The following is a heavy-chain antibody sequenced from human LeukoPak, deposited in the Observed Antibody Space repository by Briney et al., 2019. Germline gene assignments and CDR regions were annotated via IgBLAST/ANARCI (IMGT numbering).Heavy chain of an antibody. CDR1: GFTFSNYV. J-gene: IGHJ4*02. Sequence: GGSLRLSCAASGFTFSNYVMHWVRQAPGKGLEWVAVIWYDGSNKYCADSVKGRFTISRDNSKNTLYLQMNSLRAEDTAVYYCARDGVAVTYYFDYWGQGTLVTVSS. CDR3: ARDGVAVTYYFDY. CDR2: IWYDGSNK. D-gene: IGHD2-15*01. V-gene: IGHV3-33*01.